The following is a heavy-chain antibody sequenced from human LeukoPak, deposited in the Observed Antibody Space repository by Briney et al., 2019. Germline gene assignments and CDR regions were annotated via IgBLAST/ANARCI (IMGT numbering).Heavy chain of an antibody. D-gene: IGHD2-15*01. Sequence: PGGSLRLSCVASGFTFSSYGMHWVRQAPGKGLEWVAVISYDGSNKYYADSVKGRFTISRDNSKSTLYLQMNSLRAEDTAVYYCAKSGRYCSGGSCYYYGMDVWGQGTTVTVSS. J-gene: IGHJ6*02. CDR1: GFTFSSYG. CDR2: ISYDGSNK. V-gene: IGHV3-30*18. CDR3: AKSGRYCSGGSCYYYGMDV.